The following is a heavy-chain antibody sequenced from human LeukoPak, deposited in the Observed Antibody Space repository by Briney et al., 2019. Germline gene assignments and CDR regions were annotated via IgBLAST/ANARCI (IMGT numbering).Heavy chain of an antibody. Sequence: ASVKVSCKASGYTFTSYGISWVRQAPGQGLEWMGIINPSGGSSSYAQKFQGRVTMTRDPSTSTVYMELSSLRSEDTAVYYCARGKIIMIVDPRVYFDYWGQGTLVTVSS. V-gene: IGHV1-46*01. CDR2: INPSGGSS. CDR3: ARGKIIMIVDPRVYFDY. J-gene: IGHJ4*02. CDR1: GYTFTSYG. D-gene: IGHD3-22*01.